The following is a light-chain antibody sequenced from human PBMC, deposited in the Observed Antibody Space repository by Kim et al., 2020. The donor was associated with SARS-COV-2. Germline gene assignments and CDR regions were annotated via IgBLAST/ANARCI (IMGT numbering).Light chain of an antibody. Sequence: SPGERASLSCRASQSISSNFLAWYQQKPGQAPRLLVYDASSRATGIPDRFSGSGSGTDFTLTISRLEPDDFAVYYCQQYDSSPRTFGQGTKVEIK. J-gene: IGKJ1*01. CDR2: DAS. CDR3: QQYDSSPRT. CDR1: QSISSNF. V-gene: IGKV3-20*01.